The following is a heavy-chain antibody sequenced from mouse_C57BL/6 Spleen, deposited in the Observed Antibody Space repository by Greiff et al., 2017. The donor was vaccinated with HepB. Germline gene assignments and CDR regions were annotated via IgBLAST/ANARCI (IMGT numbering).Heavy chain of an antibody. CDR3: AREGYYGYDVGYFDY. CDR2: ISYDGSN. J-gene: IGHJ2*01. V-gene: IGHV3-6*01. Sequence: EVKLQESGPGLVKPSQSLSLTCSVTGYSITSGYYWNWIRQFPGNKLEWMGYISYDGSNNYNPSLKNRISITRDTSKNQFFLKLNSVTTEDTATYYCAREGYYGYDVGYFDYWGQGTTLTVSS. CDR1: GYSITSGYY. D-gene: IGHD2-2*01.